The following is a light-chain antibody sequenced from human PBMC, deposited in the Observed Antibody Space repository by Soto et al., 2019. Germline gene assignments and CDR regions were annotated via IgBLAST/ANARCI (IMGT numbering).Light chain of an antibody. CDR3: HQYNNRPPLT. J-gene: IGKJ4*01. V-gene: IGKV3-15*01. CDR1: QSVSGN. CDR2: GAS. Sequence: EIVMTQSPATLSVFPGERATLSCRASQSVSGNLAWYQQKLGQAPRLLIYGASTRATGIPERFSGSGSGTEYTPPISSLQSEEYAVNYCHQYNNRPPLTFGGGTKVEIK.